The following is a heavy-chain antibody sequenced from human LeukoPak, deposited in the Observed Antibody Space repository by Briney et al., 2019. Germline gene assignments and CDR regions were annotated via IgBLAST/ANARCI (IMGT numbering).Heavy chain of an antibody. V-gene: IGHV4-39*01. CDR3: ARPVTGDGTAAAQFDY. J-gene: IGHJ4*02. CDR1: GGSITSGYY. D-gene: IGHD6-13*01. Sequence: SETLSLTCTVSGGSITSGYYWGWIRQPPGKGLEWIGSIYYSGNTYYNPSLKSRVTLSVDTSKKQFSLKLNSVTAADTAVYYCARPVTGDGTAAAQFDYWGQGTLVTVSS. CDR2: IYYSGNT.